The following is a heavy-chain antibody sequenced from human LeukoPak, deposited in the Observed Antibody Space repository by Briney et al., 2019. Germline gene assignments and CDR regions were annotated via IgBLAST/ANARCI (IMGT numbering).Heavy chain of an antibody. CDR1: GGSSSGYY. CDR2: INHSGST. CDR3: ARRYPKYYYDSSGYSRPFDY. V-gene: IGHV4-34*01. Sequence: SETLSLTCAVYGGSSSGYYWSWIRQPPGKGLEWIGEINHSGSTNYNPSLKSRVTISVDTSKNQFSLKLSSVTAADTAVYYCARRYPKYYYDSSGYSRPFDYWGQGTLVTVSS. J-gene: IGHJ4*02. D-gene: IGHD3-22*01.